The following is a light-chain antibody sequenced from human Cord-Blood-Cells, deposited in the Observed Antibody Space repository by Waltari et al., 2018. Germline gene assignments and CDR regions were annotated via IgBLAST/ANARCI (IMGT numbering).Light chain of an antibody. V-gene: IGKV4-1*01. J-gene: IGKJ2*01. CDR3: QQYYSTPYT. CDR1: TSVLYSSNNKNY. CDR2: WAS. Sequence: DIVMTQSPDSLAVSLGERPTINCKSSTSVLYSSNNKNYLAWYQQKPGQPPKLLIYWASTRESGVPDRFSGSGSGTDFTLTISSLQAEDVAVYYCQQYYSTPYTFGQGTKLEIK.